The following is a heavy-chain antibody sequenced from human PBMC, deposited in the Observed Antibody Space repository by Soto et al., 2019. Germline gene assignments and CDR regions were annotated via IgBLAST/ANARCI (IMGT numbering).Heavy chain of an antibody. D-gene: IGHD2-15*01. CDR1: GGSFSGYY. J-gene: IGHJ6*02. V-gene: IGHV4-34*01. CDR2: INHSGST. CDR3: ARVGYGGKYYYYYGMDA. Sequence: SETLSLTCAVYGGSFSGYYWSWIRQPPGKGLEWIGEINHSGSTNYNPSLKSRVTISVDTSKNQFSLKLSSVTAADTAVYYCARVGYGGKYYYYYGMDAWGQGTTVTVSS.